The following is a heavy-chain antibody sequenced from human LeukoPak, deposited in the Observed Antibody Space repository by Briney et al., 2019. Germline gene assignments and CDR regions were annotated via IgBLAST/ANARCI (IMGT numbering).Heavy chain of an antibody. Sequence: PSETLSLTCTVSGGSISSYYWSWIRQPPGKGLEWIGYIYYSGSTNYNPFLKSRVTISVDTSKNQFSLKLSSVTAADTAVYYCARGVVAAPVDPWGQGTLVTVSS. CDR2: IYYSGST. CDR1: GGSISSYY. CDR3: ARGVVAAPVDP. J-gene: IGHJ5*02. V-gene: IGHV4-59*01. D-gene: IGHD2-15*01.